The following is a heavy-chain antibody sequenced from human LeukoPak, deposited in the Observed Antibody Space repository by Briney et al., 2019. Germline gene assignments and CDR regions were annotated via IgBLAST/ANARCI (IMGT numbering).Heavy chain of an antibody. Sequence: PGGSLRLSCAASGFTFSDYYMSWIRQAPGKGLEWVSAISGSGGSTYYADSVKGRFTISRDNSKNTLYLQMNSLRAEDTAVYYCARAYSSGWYYFDYWGQGTLVTVSS. CDR1: GFTFSDYY. D-gene: IGHD6-19*01. CDR2: ISGSGGST. V-gene: IGHV3-23*01. CDR3: ARAYSSGWYYFDY. J-gene: IGHJ4*02.